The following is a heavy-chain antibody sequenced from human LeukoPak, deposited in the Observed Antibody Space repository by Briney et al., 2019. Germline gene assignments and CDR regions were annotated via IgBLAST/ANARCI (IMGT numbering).Heavy chain of an antibody. Sequence: SGTLSLTCAVSGGSISSSNWWSWVRQPPGKGLEWIGEIYHSGSTNHNPSLKSRVTISVDKSKNQFSLKLSSVTAADTAVYYCARNVLLWFGELLQPAAFDIWGQGTMVTVSS. V-gene: IGHV4-4*02. D-gene: IGHD3-10*01. J-gene: IGHJ3*02. CDR2: IYHSGST. CDR1: GGSISSSNW. CDR3: ARNVLLWFGELLQPAAFDI.